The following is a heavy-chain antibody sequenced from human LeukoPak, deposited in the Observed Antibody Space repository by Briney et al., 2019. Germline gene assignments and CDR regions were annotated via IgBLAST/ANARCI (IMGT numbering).Heavy chain of an antibody. CDR3: ARGTVGTTFRDFHFDY. V-gene: IGHV3-74*01. D-gene: IGHD1-26*01. CDR2: INSDGSST. Sequence: PGGSLRLSCAASGFTFSSYWMHWVRQAPGKGLVWVSRINSDGSSTSYADSVKGRFTISRDNAKNTLYLQMNSLRAEDTGVYYCARGTVGTTFRDFHFDYWGQGTLVTVSS. CDR1: GFTFSSYW. J-gene: IGHJ4*02.